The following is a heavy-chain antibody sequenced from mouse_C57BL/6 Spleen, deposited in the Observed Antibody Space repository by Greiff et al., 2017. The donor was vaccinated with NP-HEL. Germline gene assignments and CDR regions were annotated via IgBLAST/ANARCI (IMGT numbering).Heavy chain of an antibody. D-gene: IGHD1-1*01. J-gene: IGHJ2*01. CDR1: GYTFTDYE. V-gene: IGHV1-15*01. CDR3: TRHGSSYLDY. Sequence: VQLQQSGAELVRPGASVTLSCKASGYTFTDYEMHWVKQTPVHGLEWIGAIDPETGGTAYNQKFKGKAILTADKSSSTAYMELRSLTSEDSAVYYCTRHGSSYLDYWGQGTTLTVSS. CDR2: IDPETGGT.